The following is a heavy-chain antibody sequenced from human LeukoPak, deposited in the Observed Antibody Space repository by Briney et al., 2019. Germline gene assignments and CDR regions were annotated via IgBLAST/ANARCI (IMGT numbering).Heavy chain of an antibody. J-gene: IGHJ4*02. D-gene: IGHD1-26*01. Sequence: PGGSLRLSCAASGFTFSTYSMNWVRQAPGKGLEWVSSIATSSDYIYYAGSLKGRFTISRDNAKNTLYLQMNSQRAEDMAVYHCAKDRGVGSTLDYWGQGTLVTVSS. CDR2: IATSSDYI. CDR1: GFTFSTYS. V-gene: IGHV3-21*01. CDR3: AKDRGVGSTLDY.